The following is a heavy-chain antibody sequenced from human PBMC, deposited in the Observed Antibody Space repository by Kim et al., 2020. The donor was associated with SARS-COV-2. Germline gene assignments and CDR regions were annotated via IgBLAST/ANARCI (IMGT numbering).Heavy chain of an antibody. V-gene: IGHV3-7*03. CDR3: GRASIVEVPNY. CDR2: T. D-gene: IGHD1-26*01. Sequence: TEYGDSVRRRFTISRDNAKNSLYLQMNSLRVEDTAVYYCGRASIVEVPNYWGQGTLVAVSS. J-gene: IGHJ4*02.